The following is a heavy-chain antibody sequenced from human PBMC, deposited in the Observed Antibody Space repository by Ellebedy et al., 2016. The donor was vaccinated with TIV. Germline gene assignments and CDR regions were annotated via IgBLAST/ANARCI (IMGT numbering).Heavy chain of an antibody. J-gene: IGHJ6*02. Sequence: SETLSLXCTVSGGSVSSGSYYWSWIRQPPGKGLEWIGYIYYSGSTNYNPSLKSRVTISVDTSKNQFSLKLSSVTAADTAVYYCARDRRDYYYGMDFWGQGTTVTVSS. CDR3: ARDRRDYYYGMDF. CDR2: IYYSGST. CDR1: GGSVSSGSYY. V-gene: IGHV4-61*01.